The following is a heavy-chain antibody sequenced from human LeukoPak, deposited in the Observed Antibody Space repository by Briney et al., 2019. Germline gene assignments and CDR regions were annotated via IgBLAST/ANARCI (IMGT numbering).Heavy chain of an antibody. CDR3: ARHRKATPTFDY. J-gene: IGHJ4*02. Sequence: SETLSLTCTASGGSISSYYWSWTRQPPGKGLEWIGYIYYSGSTNYNPSLKSRVTISVDTSKNQFSLKLSSVTAADTAVYYCARHRKATPTFDYWGQGTLVTVSS. D-gene: IGHD5-12*01. CDR2: IYYSGST. V-gene: IGHV4-59*08. CDR1: GGSISSYY.